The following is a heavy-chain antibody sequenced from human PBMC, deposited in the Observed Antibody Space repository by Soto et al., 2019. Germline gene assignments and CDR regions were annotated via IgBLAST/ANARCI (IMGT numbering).Heavy chain of an antibody. D-gene: IGHD1-1*01. CDR1: GGTFSSYT. J-gene: IGHJ6*02. Sequence: QVQLVQSGAEVKKPGSSVKVSCKASGGTFSSYTISWVRQAPGQGLEWMGRIIPILGIANYAQKFQGRVTITADKSTSTAYMELSSLRSEDTAVYYWARERVRPDRGGMDVWGQGTTVTVSS. CDR3: ARERVRPDRGGMDV. CDR2: IIPILGIA. V-gene: IGHV1-69*08.